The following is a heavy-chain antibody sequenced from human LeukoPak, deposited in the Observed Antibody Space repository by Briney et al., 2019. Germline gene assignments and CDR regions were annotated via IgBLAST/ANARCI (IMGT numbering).Heavy chain of an antibody. CDR1: GFTFSSYG. CDR3: AKDSEAAAAHRDSFFDY. CDR2: IRYDGSNK. J-gene: IGHJ4*02. Sequence: GGSLRLSCAASGFTFSSYGMHWVRQAPGKGLEWVAFIRYDGSNKYYADSVKGRFTISRDNSKNTLYLQMNSLRAEDTAVYYCAKDSEAAAAHRDSFFDYWGQGTLVTVSS. D-gene: IGHD6-13*01. V-gene: IGHV3-30*02.